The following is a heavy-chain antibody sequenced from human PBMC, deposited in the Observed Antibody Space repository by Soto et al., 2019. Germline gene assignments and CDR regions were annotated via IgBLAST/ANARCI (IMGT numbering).Heavy chain of an antibody. CDR3: ARGQWDIVVVVAANYYYYMDV. D-gene: IGHD2-15*01. J-gene: IGHJ6*03. CDR2: IYSGGST. CDR1: GFTVSSNY. Sequence: GGSLRLSCAASGFTVSSNYMSWVRQAPGKGLEWVSAIYSGGSTYYADSVKGRFTISRDNSKNTLYLQMNSLRAEDTAVYYCARGQWDIVVVVAANYYYYMDVWGKGTTVTVSS. V-gene: IGHV3-53*01.